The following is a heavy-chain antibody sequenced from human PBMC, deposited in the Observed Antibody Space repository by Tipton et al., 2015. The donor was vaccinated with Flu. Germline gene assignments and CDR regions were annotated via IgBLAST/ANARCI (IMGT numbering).Heavy chain of an antibody. V-gene: IGHV4-4*02. J-gene: IGHJ4*02. CDR3: ARGRRTRTAAGGVD. CDR2: IYHSGST. Sequence: TLSLTCAVSGGSVSSSNWWSWVRQPPGQGLEWIGEIYHSGSTNYNPSLKSRVTISVDKSKNQFSLKLSSVTAADTAVYYCARGRRTRTAAGGVDWGQGTLVTVSS. CDR1: GGSVSSSNW. D-gene: IGHD4-23*01.